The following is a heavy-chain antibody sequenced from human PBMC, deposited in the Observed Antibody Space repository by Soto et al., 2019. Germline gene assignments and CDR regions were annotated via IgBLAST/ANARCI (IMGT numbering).Heavy chain of an antibody. CDR3: ATVTGWGVSDSWPYYFDY. CDR2: IYHTGDT. V-gene: IGHV4-59*11. D-gene: IGHD3-10*01. J-gene: IGHJ4*02. Sequence: PSETLSLTCSISGDPISHHYWSWIRQPPGKGLEWIGYIYHTGDTNYNPSLQSRVTLSLDTSKNQMSLSLSSVSAADTAVYYCATVTGWGVSDSWPYYFDYWGQGTLVTVSS. CDR1: GDPISHHY.